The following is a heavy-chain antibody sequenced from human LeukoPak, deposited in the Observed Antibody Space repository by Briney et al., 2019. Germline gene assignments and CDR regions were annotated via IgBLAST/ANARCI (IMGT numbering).Heavy chain of an antibody. CDR1: GFTFSEHY. Sequence: PGGSLRLSCAASGFTFSEHYMDWVRQAPGKGLEWVAFIRYEGSNKYYADSVKGRFTISRDNSKNTLYLQMNSRRAEDTAVYYCAKVQGRSSWYSSDYFDYWGQGTLVTVSS. CDR2: IRYEGSNK. V-gene: IGHV3-30*02. D-gene: IGHD6-13*01. J-gene: IGHJ4*02. CDR3: AKVQGRSSWYSSDYFDY.